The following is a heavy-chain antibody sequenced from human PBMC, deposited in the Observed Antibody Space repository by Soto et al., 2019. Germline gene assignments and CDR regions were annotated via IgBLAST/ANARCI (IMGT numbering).Heavy chain of an antibody. Sequence: SETLSLTCAVSGGSITSDAYSWSWIRQSPGKGLEWIGCIYRTGGTYYKPSLRSRVTISLDRSKNQFSLKLSSVTAADTAVYYCARSYVLRYFLSGMDVWGQGTTVTVS. CDR3: ARSYVLRYFLSGMDV. CDR1: GGSITSDAYS. CDR2: IYRTGGT. J-gene: IGHJ6*02. V-gene: IGHV4-30-2*06. D-gene: IGHD3-9*01.